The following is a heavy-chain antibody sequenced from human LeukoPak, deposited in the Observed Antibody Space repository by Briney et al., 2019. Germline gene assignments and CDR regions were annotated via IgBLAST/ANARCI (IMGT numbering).Heavy chain of an antibody. CDR2: IYYSGST. CDR1: GGSISSSSYS. D-gene: IGHD3-10*01. Sequence: SETLSLTCTVSGGSISSSSYSWGWIRQPPGKGLEWIGSIYYSGSTYYNPSLKSRVTISVDTSKNQFSLKLSSVTAADTAVYYCARGLALWFGELTPLFFDYWGQRTLVTVSS. V-gene: IGHV4-39*01. CDR3: ARGLALWFGELTPLFFDY. J-gene: IGHJ4*02.